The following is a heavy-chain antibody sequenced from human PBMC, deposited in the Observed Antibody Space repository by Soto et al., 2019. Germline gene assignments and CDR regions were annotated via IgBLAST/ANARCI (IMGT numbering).Heavy chain of an antibody. J-gene: IGHJ6*03. CDR1: GFTFSSYW. CDR3: ARVGITIFGVVISYYYYYMDV. Sequence: GGSLRLSCAASGFTFSSYWMSWVRQAPGKGLEWVANIKQDGSEKYYVDSVKGRFTISRDNAKNSLYLQMNSLRAEDTTVYYCARVGITIFGVVISYYYYYMDVWGKGTTVTVSS. V-gene: IGHV3-7*01. D-gene: IGHD3-3*01. CDR2: IKQDGSEK.